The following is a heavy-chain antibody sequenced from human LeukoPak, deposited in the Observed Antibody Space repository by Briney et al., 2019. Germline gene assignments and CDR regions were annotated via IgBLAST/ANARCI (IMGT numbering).Heavy chain of an antibody. CDR1: GYTFTSYY. J-gene: IGHJ4*02. Sequence: ASVKVSCKASGYTFTSYYMHWGRQAPGQGLEWMGIINPSGGSTSYAQKFQGRVTMTRDTSTSTVYMQLSSLRSEDTAVYYCARSQGLAVAGTRKVLGSWGQGTLVTVSS. D-gene: IGHD6-19*01. CDR2: INPSGGST. CDR3: ARSQGLAVAGTRKVLGS. V-gene: IGHV1-46*01.